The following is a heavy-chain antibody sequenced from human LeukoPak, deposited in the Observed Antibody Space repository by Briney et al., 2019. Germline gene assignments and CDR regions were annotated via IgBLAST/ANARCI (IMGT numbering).Heavy chain of an antibody. Sequence: GGSLTLSCAASGFTFSGYWMSWLRQAPGKGLEWVSVLYSGGSTYYADSVKGRFSISRDNSKNTLYLQMNSLRTEDTAVYYCARGSGQAPYYSDSSGYDYWGQGTLVTVSS. J-gene: IGHJ4*02. CDR1: GFTFSGYW. V-gene: IGHV3-66*02. CDR3: ARGSGQAPYYSDSSGYDY. CDR2: LYSGGST. D-gene: IGHD3-22*01.